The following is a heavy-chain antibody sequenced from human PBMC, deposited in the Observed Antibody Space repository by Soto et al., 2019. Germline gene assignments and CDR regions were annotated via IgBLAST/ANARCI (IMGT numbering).Heavy chain of an antibody. J-gene: IGHJ6*02. CDR1: GGTFSIYA. CDR3: VLRGVAEDYYYYYGMDV. Sequence: QVQLVQSGAEVKKPGSSVKVSCKASGGTFSIYAISWVRQAPGQGLEWMGGIIPIFGTANYAQKFQGRVTSTADESTSAAYKELSSLRSEDTAVYYCVLRGVAEDYYYYYGMDVWGQGTTVTVSS. V-gene: IGHV1-69*12. D-gene: IGHD4-17*01. CDR2: IIPIFGTA.